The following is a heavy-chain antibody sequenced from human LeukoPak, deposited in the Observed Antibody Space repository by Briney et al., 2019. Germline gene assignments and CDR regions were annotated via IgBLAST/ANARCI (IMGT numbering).Heavy chain of an antibody. Sequence: SETLSLTCTVSGGSISSYYWSWIRQPPGKGLEWIGSIYYSGSTYYNPSLKSRVTISVDTSKNQFSLKLSSVTAADTAVYYCARDPLSYSSSPLDYWGQGTLVTVSS. CDR1: GGSISSYY. D-gene: IGHD6-13*01. V-gene: IGHV4-59*12. CDR2: IYYSGST. CDR3: ARDPLSYSSSPLDY. J-gene: IGHJ4*02.